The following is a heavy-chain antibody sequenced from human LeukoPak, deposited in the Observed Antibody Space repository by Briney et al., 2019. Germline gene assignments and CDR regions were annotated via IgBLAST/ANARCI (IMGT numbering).Heavy chain of an antibody. D-gene: IGHD6-13*01. CDR2: IHDSGST. V-gene: IGHV4-59*01. CDR1: GGSISSYY. J-gene: IGHJ4*02. Sequence: SETLSLTCTVSGGSISSYYWSWIRQPPGKGLEWIGYIHDSGSTNYNPSLKSRVTISVDTSKNRFSLKLSSVTAADTAVYYCTRSDTHPRHSSSWHFDYWGQGTLVTVSS. CDR3: TRSDTHPRHSSSWHFDY.